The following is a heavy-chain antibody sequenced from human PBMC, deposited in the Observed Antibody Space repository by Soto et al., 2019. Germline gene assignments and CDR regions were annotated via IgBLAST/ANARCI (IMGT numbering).Heavy chain of an antibody. CDR2: IWYDGHKE. J-gene: IGHJ5*02. CDR3: ARERAVDYYHWFDP. D-gene: IGHD3-3*02. V-gene: IGHV3-33*01. Sequence: QVQLVESGGGVVQPEKSLRLSCAASGFIFSNYGMHWVRQAPGKGLEWVAVIWYDGHKEYYADSVKGRFIISRDNSRNTVYLQMNSLRAEYTAVYYCARERAVDYYHWFDPWGQGTLVTVSS. CDR1: GFIFSNYG.